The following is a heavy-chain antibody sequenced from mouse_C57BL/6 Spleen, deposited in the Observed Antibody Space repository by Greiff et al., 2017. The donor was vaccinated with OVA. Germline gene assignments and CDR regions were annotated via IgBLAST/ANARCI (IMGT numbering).Heavy chain of an antibody. J-gene: IGHJ4*01. CDR3: ARAGYGNYIYAMDY. D-gene: IGHD2-10*02. V-gene: IGHV5-4*03. CDR2: ISDGGSYT. Sequence: EVKLVESGGGLVKPGGSLKLSCAASGFTFSSYAMSWVRQTPEKRLEWVATISDGGSYTYYPDNVKGRFTISRDNATNNLYLQLSHLKSEDTAMYYCARAGYGNYIYAMDYWGQGTSVTVSS. CDR1: GFTFSSYA.